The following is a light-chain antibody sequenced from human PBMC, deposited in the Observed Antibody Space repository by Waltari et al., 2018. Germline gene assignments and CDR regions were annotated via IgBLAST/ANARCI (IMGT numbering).Light chain of an antibody. CDR1: GSGGS. CDR3: SSDAVSNNFYD. V-gene: IGLV2-8*01. CDR2: EVS. Sequence: QSALTQPPSASGSPGQSVTIFCTGTGSGGSVSWYQPHPGKAPKLMIYEVSKRPSGVPDPFAGSKSGNTASLTVSGLQAEDEGDYYCSSDAVSNNFYDFGSGTKVTVL. J-gene: IGLJ1*01.